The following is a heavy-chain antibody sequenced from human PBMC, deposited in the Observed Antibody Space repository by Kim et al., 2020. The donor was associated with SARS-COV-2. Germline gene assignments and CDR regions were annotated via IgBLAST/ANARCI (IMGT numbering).Heavy chain of an antibody. CDR1: GYTFTNYY. V-gene: IGHV1-18*01. Sequence: ASVKVSCKASGYTFTNYYVNWVRQAPGHGLEWMGSISAYNGETAYAERFQGRVTMTTDTSTSTAYLELRSLTSDDTAVYHCARGTDYIDGGVYIHWFYDVWGRGTQVTVSA. D-gene: IGHD3-16*01. CDR3: ARGTDYIDGGVYIHWFYDV. CDR2: ISAYNGET. J-gene: IGHJ2*01.